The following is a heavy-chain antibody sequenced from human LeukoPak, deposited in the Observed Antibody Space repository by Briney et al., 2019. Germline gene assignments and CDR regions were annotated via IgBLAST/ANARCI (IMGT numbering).Heavy chain of an antibody. CDR1: GFTFDDYG. Sequence: GGSLRLSCAASGFTFDDYGMSWVRQAPGKGLEWVSGINWNGGSTGYADSVKGRFTISRDNAKNSLYLQMNSLRAEDTALYYCAREAIGGITMIVVADPGAFDIWGQGTMVTVSS. D-gene: IGHD3-22*01. CDR2: INWNGGST. CDR3: AREAIGGITMIVVADPGAFDI. V-gene: IGHV3-20*04. J-gene: IGHJ3*02.